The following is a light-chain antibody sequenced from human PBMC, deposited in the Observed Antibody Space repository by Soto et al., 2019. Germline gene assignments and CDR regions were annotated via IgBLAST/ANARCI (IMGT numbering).Light chain of an antibody. J-gene: IGKJ1*01. CDR2: KAS. CDR1: QSISSW. V-gene: IGKV1-5*03. CDR3: QQYNSYPWT. Sequence: DIQMTQSPSTLSASVGDRVTITCRASQSISSWLAWYQQKPEKAPKLLIYKASILESGVPSRFSGSGSGTEFTLTISSLPPDDFATYYCQQYNSYPWTFGQGTKVEIK.